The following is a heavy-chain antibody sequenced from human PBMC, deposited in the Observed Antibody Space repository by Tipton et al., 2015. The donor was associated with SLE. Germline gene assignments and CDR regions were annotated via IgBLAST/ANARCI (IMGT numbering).Heavy chain of an antibody. CDR3: ARGVATITPFLD. CDR2: IYYSGNT. V-gene: IGHV4-59*01. J-gene: IGHJ4*02. D-gene: IGHD5-24*01. CDR1: GGSISSYY. Sequence: TLSLTCTVSGGSISSYYWSWIRQPPGKGLEWIGYIYYSGNTNYNPSLKSRVTISVDTSKNQFSLKLSSVTAADTAVYYCARGVATITPFLDWGQGTLVTVSS.